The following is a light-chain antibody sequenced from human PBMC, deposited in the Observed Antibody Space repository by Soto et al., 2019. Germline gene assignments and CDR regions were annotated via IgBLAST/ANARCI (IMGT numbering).Light chain of an antibody. CDR3: QRYGSSLWT. Sequence: EIGMTQSPATVSVSPGERATLSCRASQSVSSSYLGWYQQKPGQAPRLLIYGASSRATGIPDRFSGSGSGTDFTLTISRLEPEDFAVYYCQRYGSSLWTFGQGTKVDIK. J-gene: IGKJ1*01. CDR1: QSVSSSY. CDR2: GAS. V-gene: IGKV3-20*01.